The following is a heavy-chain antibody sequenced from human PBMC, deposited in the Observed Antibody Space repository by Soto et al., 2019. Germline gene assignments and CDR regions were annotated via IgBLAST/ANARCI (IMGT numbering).Heavy chain of an antibody. CDR3: ARTLGATTNY. D-gene: IGHD1-26*01. CDR2: INSDGSST. Sequence: EVQLVESGGGLVQPGGSLRLSCAASGFTFSSYWMHWVRQAPGKGPVWVSRINSDGSSTSYADSVKGRFTISRDNAENTLYLQMNTLRAEDTAVYYSARTLGATTNYWGQGTLVTVSS. V-gene: IGHV3-74*01. CDR1: GFTFSSYW. J-gene: IGHJ4*02.